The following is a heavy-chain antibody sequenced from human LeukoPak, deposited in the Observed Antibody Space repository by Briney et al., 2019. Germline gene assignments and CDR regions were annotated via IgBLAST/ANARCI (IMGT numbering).Heavy chain of an antibody. CDR1: GDSISTYQ. V-gene: IGHV4-59*01. D-gene: IGHD3-9*01. CDR2: ISYSGGT. CDR3: ARHAPAKFDFL. J-gene: IGHJ4*02. Sequence: SETLSLTCTVPGDSISTYQWSWIRQPPGKGLEWIGYISYSGGTMYNPSLRSRVTISIDTSKNQFSLKLSSVTAADTAVYYCARHAPAKFDFLWGQGNLVTVSP.